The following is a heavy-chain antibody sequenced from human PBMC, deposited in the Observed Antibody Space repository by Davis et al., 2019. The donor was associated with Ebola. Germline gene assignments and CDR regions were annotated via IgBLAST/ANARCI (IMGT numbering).Heavy chain of an antibody. J-gene: IGHJ3*02. V-gene: IGHV5-51*01. CDR2: IYPCDSDT. CDR3: VRQRTPRRYGAFDI. CDR1: GYNFANFW. Sequence: GESLKISCKGSGYNFANFWIGWVRQMPGKGLEWMGIIYPCDSDTRYSPSFQGQVTITADKSISTAYLQWSSLKASATAMYYCVRQRTPRRYGAFDIWGQGTVVIVSS. D-gene: IGHD3-9*01.